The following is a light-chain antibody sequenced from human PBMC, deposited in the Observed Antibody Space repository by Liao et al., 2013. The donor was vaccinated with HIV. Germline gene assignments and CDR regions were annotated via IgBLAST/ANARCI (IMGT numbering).Light chain of an antibody. CDR3: QAWDRNTAI. J-gene: IGLJ2*01. CDR1: ALSIQY. Sequence: SYELTQPPSVSVSPGQTARITCSGDALSIQYVYWYQQEPGQAPVLVIYKDSERPSGIPERFSGSNSGNTATLTISGTQPTDEADYYCQAWDRNTAIFGGGTKLTVL. V-gene: IGLV3-1*01. CDR2: KDS.